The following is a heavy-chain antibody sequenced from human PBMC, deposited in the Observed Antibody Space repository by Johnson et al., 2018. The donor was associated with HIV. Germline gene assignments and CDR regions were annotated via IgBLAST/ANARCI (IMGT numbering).Heavy chain of an antibody. D-gene: IGHD6-19*01. J-gene: IGHJ3*02. Sequence: QVQLVESGGGVVQPGGSLRLSCAASGFTFSSYGMHWVRQAPGKGLEWVAVISYDGSNKYYADSVKGRFTISRDHSKNTLYLQMNSLRAEDTAVYYCAKAHRGIAVALVAFDIWGQGTMVTVSS. CDR2: ISYDGSNK. V-gene: IGHV3-30*18. CDR1: GFTFSSYG. CDR3: AKAHRGIAVALVAFDI.